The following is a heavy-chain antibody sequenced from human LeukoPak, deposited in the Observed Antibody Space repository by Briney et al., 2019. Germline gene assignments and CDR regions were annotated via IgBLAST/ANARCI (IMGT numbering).Heavy chain of an antibody. CDR2: IKQDGSEK. CDR3: ARGGFYTDPDAFDV. CDR1: GFTFSTYW. D-gene: IGHD2/OR15-2a*01. J-gene: IGHJ3*01. Sequence: GGSLRLSCAASGFTFSTYWMSWVRQAPGKGLEWVANIKQDGSEKYYVDSVKGRFTISRDNTKNSLSLQMNSLRVEDTAAYYCARGGFYTDPDAFDVWGQGTMVTVSS. V-gene: IGHV3-7*04.